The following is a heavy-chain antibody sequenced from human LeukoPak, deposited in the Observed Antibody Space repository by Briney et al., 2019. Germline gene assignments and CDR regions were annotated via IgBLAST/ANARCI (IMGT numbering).Heavy chain of an antibody. Sequence: SVKVSCKASGFTFSSSAMQWVRQARGQRLEWIGWIVVGSGNTNYAQKFQERVTITMDMSTSTAYMELSSLRSEDTAVYYCAADRQCSSSRCYPYNFDYWGQGTLVTVSS. J-gene: IGHJ4*02. CDR3: AADRQCSSSRCYPYNFDY. CDR2: IVVGSGNT. V-gene: IGHV1-58*02. D-gene: IGHD2-2*01. CDR1: GFTFSSSA.